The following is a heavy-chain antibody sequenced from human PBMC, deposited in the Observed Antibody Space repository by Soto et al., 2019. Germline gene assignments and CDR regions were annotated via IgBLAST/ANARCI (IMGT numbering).Heavy chain of an antibody. J-gene: IGHJ4*02. CDR2: IDPSDSYI. D-gene: IGHD4-17*01. Sequence: ESLKISFKASGYSFTTYWITWVRQMPGKGLDWMGRIDPSDSYIIYSPSFQGRITFSIDQSVGTAYLHWSSLQASDTAIFYCARRSTDYGDYLDYWGQGTLVTVSS. CDR3: ARRSTDYGDYLDY. V-gene: IGHV5-10-1*01. CDR1: GYSFTTYW.